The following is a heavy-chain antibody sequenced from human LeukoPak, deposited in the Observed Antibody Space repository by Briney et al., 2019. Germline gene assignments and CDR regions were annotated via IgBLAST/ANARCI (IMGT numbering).Heavy chain of an antibody. V-gene: IGHV1-2*02. CDR3: ARAPGTWFGELYLDY. Sequence: ASVKVSCKASGYTFTGYYMHWVRQAPGQGLEWMGWINPNSGGTNYAQKFQGRVTMTRDTSISTAYMELSRLRSDDTAVYYCARAPGTWFGELYLDYWGQGTLVTVSS. J-gene: IGHJ4*02. CDR1: GYTFTGYY. CDR2: INPNSGGT. D-gene: IGHD3-10*01.